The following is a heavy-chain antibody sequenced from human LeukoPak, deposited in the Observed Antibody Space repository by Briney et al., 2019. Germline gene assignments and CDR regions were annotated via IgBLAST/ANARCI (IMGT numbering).Heavy chain of an antibody. CDR1: GGTFSSYA. V-gene: IGHV1-69*05. CDR2: IIPIFGTA. D-gene: IGHD3-22*01. CDR3: ARERYYDSSGYYSFDY. J-gene: IGHJ4*02. Sequence: SVKVSCKASGGTFSSYAISWVRQAPGQGLEWMGRIIPIFGTANYAQKFQGRVTITTDESTSTAYMELSSLRSEDTAVYYCARERYYDSSGYYSFDYWGQGTLVTVSS.